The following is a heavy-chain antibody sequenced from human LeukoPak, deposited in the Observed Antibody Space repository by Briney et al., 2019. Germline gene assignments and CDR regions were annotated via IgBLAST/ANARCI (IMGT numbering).Heavy chain of an antibody. J-gene: IGHJ4*02. D-gene: IGHD4-17*01. V-gene: IGHV3-53*01. CDR1: GFTFSSYG. CDR2: LYNGGFT. CDR3: ARGLAGTTPFDY. Sequence: GESLRLSCAASGFTFSSYGMSWVRQAPGKGLEWVSVLYNGGFTYYADSVKGRFTISRDNSKNTLYLQMNSLRPEDTAVYYCARGLAGTTPFDYWGQGTLVTVSS.